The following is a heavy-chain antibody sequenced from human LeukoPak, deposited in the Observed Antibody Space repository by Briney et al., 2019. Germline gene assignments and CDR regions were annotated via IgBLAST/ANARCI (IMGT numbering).Heavy chain of an antibody. CDR2: IYTDGST. V-gene: IGHV3-53*01. Sequence: QSGGSLRLSCAASGFTVSSNYMNWVRQAPGKGLEWVSGIYTDGSTYYSDSVDGRCTISRDSSKNTLFLQMNSLRAEDTAVYYCARDGTDVLTDRIRFDYWGQGTLVTVSS. J-gene: IGHJ4*02. CDR3: ARDGTDVLTDRIRFDY. D-gene: IGHD3-9*01. CDR1: GFTVSSNY.